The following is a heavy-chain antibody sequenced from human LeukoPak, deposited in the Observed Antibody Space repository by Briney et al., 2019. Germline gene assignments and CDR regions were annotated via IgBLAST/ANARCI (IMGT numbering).Heavy chain of an antibody. D-gene: IGHD6-13*01. J-gene: IGHJ4*02. CDR2: ISSSSSYI. CDR1: GFTFSSYS. Sequence: GGSLRLSCAASGFTFSSYSMNCVREAPGKGVEWGSSISSSSSYIYYADSVKGRFTISRDNAKNSLYLQMNSLRAEDTAVYYCARSFLSIAAAATDYWGQGTLVTVSS. V-gene: IGHV3-21*01. CDR3: ARSFLSIAAAATDY.